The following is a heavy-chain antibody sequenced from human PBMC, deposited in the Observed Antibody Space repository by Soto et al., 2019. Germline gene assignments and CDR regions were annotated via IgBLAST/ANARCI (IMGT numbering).Heavy chain of an antibody. Sequence: PGGSLRLSCAASGFTFSSYGMHWVRQAPGKGLEWVAVISYDGSNKYYADSVKGRFTISRDNSKNTLYLQMNSLRAEDTAVYYCAKDLTLNYDSSGPEGSYFDYWGQGILVTVSS. J-gene: IGHJ4*02. CDR3: AKDLTLNYDSSGPEGSYFDY. CDR2: ISYDGSNK. D-gene: IGHD3-22*01. V-gene: IGHV3-30*18. CDR1: GFTFSSYG.